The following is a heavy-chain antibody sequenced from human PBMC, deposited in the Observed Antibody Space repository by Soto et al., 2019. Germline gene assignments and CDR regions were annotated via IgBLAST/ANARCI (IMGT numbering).Heavy chain of an antibody. CDR2: IRASGVTT. CDR1: GFTFSNYA. CDR3: AKGAIGRLDY. V-gene: IGHV3-23*01. Sequence: DVQLLDSGGGLVQPGRSLRLSCAASGFTFSNYAMSWVRQAPGKGLEWVSTIRASGVTTFYAGSARGRLTIAKDNSNNTLSRQRNSLTADYTTIYYCAKGAIGRLDYWGQGTLVTVSS. D-gene: IGHD1-26*01. J-gene: IGHJ4*02.